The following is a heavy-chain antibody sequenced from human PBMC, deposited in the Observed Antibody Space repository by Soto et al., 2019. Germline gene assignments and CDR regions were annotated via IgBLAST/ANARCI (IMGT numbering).Heavy chain of an antibody. CDR3: ASLVTAAGTIGAYDI. CDR1: GGTFNSYY. V-gene: IGHV1-69*01. Sequence: QVQLVQSGAEVKKPGSSVKVSCKASGGTFNSYYMSWVRQAPGQGLEWMGGIIPVLRTANYAQKFQGRVTITADESSSRAYMEVSSLRFDYTAVYYCASLVTAAGTIGAYDIWGQGTMVTVSS. J-gene: IGHJ3*02. D-gene: IGHD6-13*01. CDR2: IIPVLRTA.